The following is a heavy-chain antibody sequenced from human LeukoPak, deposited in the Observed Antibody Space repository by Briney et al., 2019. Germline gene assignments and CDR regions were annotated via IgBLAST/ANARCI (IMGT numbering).Heavy chain of an antibody. V-gene: IGHV3-30*03. CDR1: GFLFSTYG. Sequence: PGGSLRLSRAASGFLFSTYGMLWVRQAPGKGLEWVAVISYDGNNKYYADSVKGRFSISRDNSKSTLYLQMNSVRAEDTAVYDCGGGWYFFDYWGQGTLVTVSS. D-gene: IGHD6-19*01. CDR2: ISYDGNNK. CDR3: GGGWYFFDY. J-gene: IGHJ4*02.